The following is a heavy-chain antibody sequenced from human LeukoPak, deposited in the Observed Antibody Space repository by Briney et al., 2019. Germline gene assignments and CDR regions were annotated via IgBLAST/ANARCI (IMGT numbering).Heavy chain of an antibody. V-gene: IGHV1-2*02. CDR2: INPNSGGT. D-gene: IGHD2-21*02. J-gene: IGHJ4*02. CDR3: ARVTAMVAYFDY. CDR1: GYTFTDYY. Sequence: ASVKVSCKASGYTFTDYYMHWVRQAPGQGLEWMGWINPNSGGTNYAQKFQGRVTMTRDTSISTAYMELSSLRSDDTAAYYCARVTAMVAYFDYWGQGSLVTVSS.